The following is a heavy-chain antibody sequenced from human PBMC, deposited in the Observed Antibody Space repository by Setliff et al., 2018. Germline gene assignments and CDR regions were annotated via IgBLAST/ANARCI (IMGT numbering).Heavy chain of an antibody. Sequence: SETLSLTCAVYGGSFSGYYWSWIRQSPEKGLEWIGEISHSGNTNYNPSLKSRVTISIDTSKNQFSLKLTSVSAADTAVYYCARRDSTGYYGYSFDFWGQGALVTVSS. CDR1: GGSFSGYY. J-gene: IGHJ4*02. CDR2: ISHSGNT. V-gene: IGHV4-34*01. D-gene: IGHD3-22*01. CDR3: ARRDSTGYYGYSFDF.